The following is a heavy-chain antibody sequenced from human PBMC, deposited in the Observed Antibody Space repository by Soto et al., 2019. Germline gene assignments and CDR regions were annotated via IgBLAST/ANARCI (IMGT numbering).Heavy chain of an antibody. V-gene: IGHV1-69*13. Sequence: SVKVSCKASGGTFSSYAISWVRQAPGQGLEWMGGIIPIFGTANYAQKFQGRVTITADESTSTAYMELSSLRSEDTVVYYCARRSRAMARTHVHYYDSSGYIDLQHWGQGTLVTVSS. CDR3: ARRSRAMARTHVHYYDSSGYIDLQH. CDR2: IIPIFGTA. D-gene: IGHD3-22*01. CDR1: GGTFSSYA. J-gene: IGHJ1*01.